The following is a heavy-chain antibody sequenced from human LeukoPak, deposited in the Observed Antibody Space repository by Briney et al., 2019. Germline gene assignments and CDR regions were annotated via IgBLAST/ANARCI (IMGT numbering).Heavy chain of an antibody. V-gene: IGHV4-34*01. J-gene: IGHJ6*03. CDR3: ARGRGAAGTGNYYYMDV. Sequence: SETLSLTCAVYGGSFSVYYWSWIRQPPGKGLEWIGEINHSGSSNSNPSLKSRVTISVDTSKNQFSLNLSSVTAADTAVYYCARGRGAAGTGNYYYMDVWGKGTTVTVSS. CDR2: INHSGSS. CDR1: GGSFSVYY. D-gene: IGHD6-13*01.